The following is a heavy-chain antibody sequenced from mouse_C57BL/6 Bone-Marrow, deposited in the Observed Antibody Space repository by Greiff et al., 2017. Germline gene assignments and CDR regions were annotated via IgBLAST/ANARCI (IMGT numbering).Heavy chain of an antibody. J-gene: IGHJ3*01. Sequence: EVHLVASGGDLVKPGGSLKLSCAASGFTFSSYGMSWVRQTPDKRLEWVATISSGGSYTYYPDSVKGRFTISRDNAKNTLYLQMSSLKSEDTAMYYCAKLGRSYWGQGTLVTVSA. CDR1: GFTFSSYG. D-gene: IGHD4-1*01. CDR2: ISSGGSYT. V-gene: IGHV5-6*01. CDR3: AKLGRSY.